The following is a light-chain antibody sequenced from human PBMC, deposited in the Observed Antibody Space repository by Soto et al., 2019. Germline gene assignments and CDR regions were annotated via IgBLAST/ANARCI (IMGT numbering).Light chain of an antibody. V-gene: IGLV2-14*01. J-gene: IGLJ1*01. CDR1: SSDVGGYNY. CDR2: DVS. Sequence: SALTQPASVSGSPGQSITLSCTGTSSDVGGYNYVSWYQQHPGKAPKFMIYDVSNRPSGVSNRFSGSKSGNTASLTISGLQAEDEADYYCSSYTTSNTRQIVFGTGTKLTVL. CDR3: SSYTTSNTRQIV.